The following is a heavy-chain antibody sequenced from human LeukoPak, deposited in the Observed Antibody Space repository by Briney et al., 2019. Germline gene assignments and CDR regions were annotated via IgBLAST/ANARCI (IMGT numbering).Heavy chain of an antibody. CDR1: GGSISSSNW. CDR2: IYHGGST. CDR3: VGDGYNFGYFDY. J-gene: IGHJ4*02. D-gene: IGHD5-24*01. V-gene: IGHV4-4*02. Sequence: SETLSLTCAVSGGSISSSNWWSWVRQPPGNGMEWIGEIYHGGSTNYNPSLKSRVTISVDKSKNQFSQKLSSVTAADTAVYYCVGDGYNFGYFDYWGQGTLSPSPQ.